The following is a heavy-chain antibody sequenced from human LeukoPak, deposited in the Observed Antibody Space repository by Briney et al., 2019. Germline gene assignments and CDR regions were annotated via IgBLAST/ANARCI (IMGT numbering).Heavy chain of an antibody. Sequence: PGRSLRLSCAASGFTFSSYAMHWVRQAPGKRLEWVAVIWNDGSETFHADSVRGRFRIARDNSKNTLYLQMNSLRAEDTAVYFCARDMGRAWYGPPDYWGQGTLVTVSS. CDR3: ARDMGRAWYGPPDY. CDR1: GFTFSSYA. D-gene: IGHD6-13*01. CDR2: IWNDGSET. V-gene: IGHV3-33*08. J-gene: IGHJ4*02.